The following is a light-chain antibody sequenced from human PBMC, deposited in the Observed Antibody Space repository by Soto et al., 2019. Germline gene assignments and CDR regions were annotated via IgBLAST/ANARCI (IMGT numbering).Light chain of an antibody. V-gene: IGLV1-51*01. CDR2: DDN. CDR3: AAWDDSLNGWV. J-gene: IGLJ3*02. Sequence: QSVMTQPPSVSAAPGQKVTISCSGSSSNIGGNSVSWYQQLPGTAPKLLIYDDNKRPSGIPDRFSGSKSGTSATLGITGFQSEDEADYYCAAWDDSLNGWVFGGGTKLTVL. CDR1: SSNIGGNS.